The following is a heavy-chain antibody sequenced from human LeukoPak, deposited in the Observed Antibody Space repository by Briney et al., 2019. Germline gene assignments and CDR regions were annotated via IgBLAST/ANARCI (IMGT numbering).Heavy chain of an antibody. Sequence: GVSLRLSCAASGFTFSSFAMSWVRQAPGKGLEGGWASCGSGDSTSNADSEKCRFTITRDNSKTTMYLQMNSMRADDTAVYYCAKSPYEFWSGIFDYWGQGTLVTVSS. CDR1: GFTFSSFA. V-gene: IGHV3-23*01. D-gene: IGHD3-3*01. CDR2: SCGSGDST. CDR3: AKSPYEFWSGIFDY. J-gene: IGHJ4*02.